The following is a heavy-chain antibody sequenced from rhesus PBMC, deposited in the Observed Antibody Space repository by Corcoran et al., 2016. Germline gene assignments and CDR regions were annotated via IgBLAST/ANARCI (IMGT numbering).Heavy chain of an antibody. CDR1: GFTFSDYY. J-gene: IGHJ4*01. CDR3: ARGRIAAALFDY. CDR2: IRNKANGGKE. D-gene: IGHD6-31*01. V-gene: IGHV3S22*01. Sequence: EVQLVESGGGLVQPGGSLRLSCAASGFTFSDYYMSWVRQAPGKGPEWVGLIRNKANGGKEEYAAAVKGRFNISRDDSKSIASLQMNSLKTEDTAVYYCARGRIAAALFDYWGQGVLVTVSS.